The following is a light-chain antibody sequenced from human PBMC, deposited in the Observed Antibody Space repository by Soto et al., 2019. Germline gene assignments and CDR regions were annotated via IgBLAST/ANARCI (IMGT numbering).Light chain of an antibody. CDR2: DVS. Sequence: DIQMTQSPSSLSASVGDRVTITCRASQTISTYLNWYQQKPVKAPKLLIDDVSSLQSGVPSRFSGSGSGTDFTLTISSLQPEDFATYYCQQTYSTVIFTFGSGTKVHFK. CDR3: QQTYSTVIFT. J-gene: IGKJ3*01. CDR1: QTISTY. V-gene: IGKV1-39*01.